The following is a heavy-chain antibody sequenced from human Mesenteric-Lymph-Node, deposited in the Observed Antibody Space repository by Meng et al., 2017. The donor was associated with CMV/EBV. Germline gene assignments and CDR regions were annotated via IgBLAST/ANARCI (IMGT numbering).Heavy chain of an antibody. CDR3: ARTGSYYGLWLFDY. Sequence: GESLKISCAASGFTFSSYAMSWVRQAPGKGLEWVSAISGSGGSTYYADSVKGRFTISRDNSKNTLYLQMNSLRAEDTALYYCARTGSYYGLWLFDYWGQGTLVTVSS. D-gene: IGHD1-26*01. V-gene: IGHV3-23*01. J-gene: IGHJ4*02. CDR1: GFTFSSYA. CDR2: ISGSGGST.